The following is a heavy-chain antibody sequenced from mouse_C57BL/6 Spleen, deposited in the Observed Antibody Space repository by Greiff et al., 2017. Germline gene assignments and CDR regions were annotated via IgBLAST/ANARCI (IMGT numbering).Heavy chain of an antibody. J-gene: IGHJ4*01. CDR2: ISSGGSYT. CDR3: ANYYGSYAMDY. V-gene: IGHV5-6*01. D-gene: IGHD1-1*01. CDR1: GFTFSSYG. Sequence: EVHLVESGGDLVKPGGSLKLSCAASGFTFSSYGMSWVRQTPDKRLEWVATISSGGSYTYYPDSVKGRFTISRDNAKNTLYLQMSSLKSEDTAMYYCANYYGSYAMDYWGQGTSVTVSS.